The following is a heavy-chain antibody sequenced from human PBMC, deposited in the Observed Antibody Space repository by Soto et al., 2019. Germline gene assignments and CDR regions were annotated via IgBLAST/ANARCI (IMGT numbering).Heavy chain of an antibody. J-gene: IGHJ3*02. V-gene: IGHV3-23*01. CDR2: ISGSGGST. D-gene: IGHD1-26*01. Sequence: GGSLRLSCAASGFTFSSYAMSWVRQAPGKGLEWVSAISGSGGSTYYADSVKGRFTVSRDNSKNTLYLQMNSLRAEDTAVYYCAKSLSGSYFGDAFDIWGQGTMVTVSS. CDR3: AKSLSGSYFGDAFDI. CDR1: GFTFSSYA.